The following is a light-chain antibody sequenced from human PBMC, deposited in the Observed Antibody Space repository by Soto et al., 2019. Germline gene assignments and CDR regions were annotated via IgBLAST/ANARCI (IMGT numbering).Light chain of an antibody. CDR1: QSVSSK. CDR2: GAS. Sequence: EIVMTQSPATLSVSPWERATLSCRASQSVSSKLVWYQQKPGQAPRLLIYGASTRATGIPARFSGSGSGTEFTLTISSLQSEDFAVYYCQQYNNWTPITFGQGTRLEIK. CDR3: QQYNNWTPIT. J-gene: IGKJ5*01. V-gene: IGKV3-15*01.